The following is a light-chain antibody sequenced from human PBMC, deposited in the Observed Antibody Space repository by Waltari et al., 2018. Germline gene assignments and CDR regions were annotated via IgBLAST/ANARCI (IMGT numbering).Light chain of an antibody. CDR3: ISYAGNNKYV. J-gene: IGLJ1*01. Sequence: QSALTQPPSASGSPGQSVTISCTGTSSDVGAYNYFPWYQQYPDKAPKLMIYEVHKRPSGVPDRFSGSKSGNTASLTVSGLQAEDEADYYCISYAGNNKYVLGAGTKVTVL. CDR2: EVH. V-gene: IGLV2-8*01. CDR1: SSDVGAYNY.